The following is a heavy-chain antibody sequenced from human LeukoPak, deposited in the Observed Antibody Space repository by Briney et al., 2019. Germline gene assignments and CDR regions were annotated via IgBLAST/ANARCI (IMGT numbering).Heavy chain of an antibody. CDR2: ISGSGGST. Sequence: RGSLRLSCAASGFTFSSYAMSWVRQAPGKGLEWVSAISGSGGSTYYADSVKGRFTIPRDNSKNTLYLQMNSLRAEDTAVYYCANSLSSSWSVDYWGQGTLVTVSS. CDR3: ANSLSSSWSVDY. D-gene: IGHD6-13*01. CDR1: GFTFSSYA. V-gene: IGHV3-23*01. J-gene: IGHJ4*02.